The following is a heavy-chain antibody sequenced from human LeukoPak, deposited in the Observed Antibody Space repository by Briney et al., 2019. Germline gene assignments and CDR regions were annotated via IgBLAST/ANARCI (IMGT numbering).Heavy chain of an antibody. J-gene: IGHJ4*02. Sequence: SQTLSLTCAISGDSVSNSIAAWNWIRQSPSRGLEWLGRTYYRSKWYNDYAISVKSRVTINPGTSKNQFSLQLNSVTPEDTAVCYCARDHGGLDYWGQGTLVTVSS. CDR3: ARDHGGLDY. CDR1: GDSVSNSIAA. D-gene: IGHD2-15*01. CDR2: TYYRSKWYN. V-gene: IGHV6-1*01.